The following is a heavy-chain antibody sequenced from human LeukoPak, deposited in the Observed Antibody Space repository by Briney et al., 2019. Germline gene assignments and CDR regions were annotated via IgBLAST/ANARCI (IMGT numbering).Heavy chain of an antibody. CDR2: ISYDGNSK. D-gene: IGHD5-12*01. J-gene: IGHJ4*02. V-gene: IGHV3-30*03. Sequence: GGSLSLLCVVSGATFSSYAVHGVRQAPGKGREWVAVISYDGNSKSYADSVTGRFTISRDSSLSRQLDSMRAEETAVYYCARAAYSGFGIDSWGQGTLVTVSS. CDR1: GATFSSYA. CDR3: ARAAYSGFGIDS.